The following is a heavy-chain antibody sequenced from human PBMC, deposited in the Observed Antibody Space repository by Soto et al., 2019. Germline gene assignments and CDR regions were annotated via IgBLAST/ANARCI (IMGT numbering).Heavy chain of an antibody. D-gene: IGHD2-21*01. CDR3: ARLRIATNNYKWFDP. Sequence: SETLSLTCSVSGAALNSGNYYWSWIRQVPGKGLEWIGHIYVTGAVDYNPSLRDRITISQETSERQFSLNLRLVTAADTAVYYCARLRIATNNYKWFDPWGQGALVTVSS. J-gene: IGHJ5*02. CDR1: GAALNSGNYY. V-gene: IGHV4-31*03. CDR2: IYVTGAV.